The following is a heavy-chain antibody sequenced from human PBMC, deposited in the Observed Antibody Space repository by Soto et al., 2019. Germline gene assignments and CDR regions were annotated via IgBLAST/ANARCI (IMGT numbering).Heavy chain of an antibody. CDR1: GYTFTSYD. CDR2: MNPNSGNT. J-gene: IGHJ6*03. V-gene: IGHV1-8*01. Sequence: ASVKVSCKASGYTFTSYDINWVRQATGQGLEWMGWMNPNSGNTGYAQKFQGRVTMTRNTSTSTAYMELSSLRSEDTAVYYCARVLRDYDFWSGYPHYYYYYMDVWGKGTTVTVSS. D-gene: IGHD3-3*01. CDR3: ARVLRDYDFWSGYPHYYYYYMDV.